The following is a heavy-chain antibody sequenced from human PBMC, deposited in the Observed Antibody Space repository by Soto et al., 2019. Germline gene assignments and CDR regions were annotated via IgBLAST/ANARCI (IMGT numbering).Heavy chain of an antibody. V-gene: IGHV1-18*01. J-gene: IGHJ3*01. CDR1: GYTFFSYS. D-gene: IGHD1-20*01. Sequence: GASVKVSCKTSGYTFFSYSINWVRQAPGQGPEWMGWINTYDGNTEYAQKVQGRATMTTDTSTSTAYIELRNLRSEDTAVYYCARKYNWNDGSLAFDFWGQGTMVTVSS. CDR3: ARKYNWNDGSLAFDF. CDR2: INTYDGNT.